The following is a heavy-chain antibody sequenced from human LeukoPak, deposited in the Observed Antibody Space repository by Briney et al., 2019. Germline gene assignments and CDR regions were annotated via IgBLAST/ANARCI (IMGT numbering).Heavy chain of an antibody. Sequence: GGSLRLSCAASGFNFNIYEMNWVRQAPGKGLEWISYISSSGSIILYADSVKGRFTISRENAKNSLYLQMNSLRAEDTAVYYCARSIRGFYDGSFDCWGQGTLVTVSS. CDR1: GFNFNIYE. J-gene: IGHJ4*02. CDR3: ARSIRGFYDGSFDC. V-gene: IGHV3-48*03. CDR2: ISSSGSII. D-gene: IGHD3-22*01.